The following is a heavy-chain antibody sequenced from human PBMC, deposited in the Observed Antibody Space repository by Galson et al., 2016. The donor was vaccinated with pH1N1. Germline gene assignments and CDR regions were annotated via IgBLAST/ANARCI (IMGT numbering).Heavy chain of an antibody. Sequence: SETLSLTCTVYGGSFSDYYWSWIRQPPGKGLEWIGEVNPSGSTIYNPSLNSRVIISADTSRNQFSLKLTSVTAADTAVYFCGRVDFGGKLGDWGQGTQVTVSS. D-gene: IGHD3-10*01. CDR2: VNPSGST. V-gene: IGHV4-34*01. CDR3: GRVDFGGKLGD. CDR1: GGSFSDYY. J-gene: IGHJ4*02.